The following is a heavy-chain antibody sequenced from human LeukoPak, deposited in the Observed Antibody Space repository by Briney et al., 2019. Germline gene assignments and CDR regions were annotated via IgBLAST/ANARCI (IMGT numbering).Heavy chain of an antibody. Sequence: PGGSLRLSCAASGFTFSSYWMHWVRQAPGKGLVWVSRINSDGSNTSYADSVKGRFTISRDNAKNTLYLQMNSLRAEDTAVYYCARGMVAVYYYFYFGMDVWGQGTTVTVSS. CDR1: GFTFSSYW. D-gene: IGHD6-19*01. CDR3: ARGMVAVYYYFYFGMDV. CDR2: INSDGSNT. V-gene: IGHV3-74*01. J-gene: IGHJ6*02.